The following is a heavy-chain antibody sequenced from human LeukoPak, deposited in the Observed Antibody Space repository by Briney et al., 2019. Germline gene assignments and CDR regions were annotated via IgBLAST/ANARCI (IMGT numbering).Heavy chain of an antibody. CDR2: ISYDGSNK. J-gene: IGHJ4*02. Sequence: GGSLRLSCAASGFTFSSYGMHWVRQAPGKGLEWVAVISYDGSNKYYADSVKGRFTISRDNSKNTLYLQMNSLRAEDTAVYYCAKALAGSSLFDYWGQGTLVTVSS. D-gene: IGHD6-13*01. V-gene: IGHV3-30*18. CDR1: GFTFSSYG. CDR3: AKALAGSSLFDY.